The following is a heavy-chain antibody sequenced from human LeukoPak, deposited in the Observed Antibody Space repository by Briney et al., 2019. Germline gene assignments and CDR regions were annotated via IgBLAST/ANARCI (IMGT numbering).Heavy chain of an antibody. CDR2: ISGSGGST. CDR1: GFTFSSYA. Sequence: GGSLRLSCAASGFTFSSYAMSRVRQAPGKGLEWVSAISGSGGSTYYADSVKGRFTLSSDSSRNTVYFQLNNLRVEDTAIYYCAKASWVSSTDAVRWGQGTLVTVSS. D-gene: IGHD3-16*01. V-gene: IGHV3-23*01. CDR3: AKASWVSSTDAVR. J-gene: IGHJ4*02.